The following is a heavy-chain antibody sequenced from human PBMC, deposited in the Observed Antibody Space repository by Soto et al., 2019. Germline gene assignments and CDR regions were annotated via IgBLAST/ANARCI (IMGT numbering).Heavy chain of an antibody. J-gene: IGHJ4*02. CDR1: GGSISSYY. D-gene: IGHD3-10*01. CDR3: ARHNYGSGSTYFDY. V-gene: IGHV4-59*08. CDR2: IYYSGST. Sequence: SETLSLTCTVSGGSISSYYWSWIRQPPGKGLKRIGFIYYSGSTNYNPSIKSRVTISVDTSKNQFSLKLNSMTAADTAVYYCARHNYGSGSTYFDYWGQGTLVTVS.